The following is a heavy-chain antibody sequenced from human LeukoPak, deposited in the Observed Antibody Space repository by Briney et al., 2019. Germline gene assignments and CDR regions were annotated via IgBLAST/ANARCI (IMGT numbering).Heavy chain of an antibody. J-gene: IGHJ4*02. D-gene: IGHD3-22*01. Sequence: GGSLRLSRAASGFTFSSYSMNWVRQAPGKGLEWVSYISSSSSTIYYADSVKGRFTISRDNAKNSLYLQMNSLRDEDTAVYYCARVVNYYDSSGCFDYWGQGTLVTVSS. CDR2: ISSSSSTI. V-gene: IGHV3-48*02. CDR1: GFTFSSYS. CDR3: ARVVNYYDSSGCFDY.